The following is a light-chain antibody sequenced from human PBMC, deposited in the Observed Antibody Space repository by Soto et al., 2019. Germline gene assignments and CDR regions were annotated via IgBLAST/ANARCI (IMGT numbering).Light chain of an antibody. CDR2: GAS. V-gene: IGKV3-20*01. CDR1: QSVSSRY. CDR3: QQYGSSPPGLT. Sequence: EIVLTQSPATLSLSPGERATLSCRASQSVSSRYLAWYQQKPGQAPMLLIYGASSRATGIPDRFTGSGAGTDFTLTISRLEPDAFAVYYCQQYGSSPPGLTFGGGTKVEIK. J-gene: IGKJ4*01.